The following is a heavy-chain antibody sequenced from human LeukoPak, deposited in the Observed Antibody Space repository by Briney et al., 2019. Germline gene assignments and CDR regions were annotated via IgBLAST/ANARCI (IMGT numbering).Heavy chain of an antibody. CDR3: ASGDYYDSSGYYYSMGFDP. V-gene: IGHV3-11*04. CDR1: GFTFSDYY. D-gene: IGHD3-22*01. J-gene: IGHJ5*02. CDR2: ISSSGSTI. Sequence: GGSLRLSCAASGFTFSDYYMSWIRQAPGRGLEWVSYISSSGSTIYYADSVKGRFTISRDNAKNSLYLQMNSLRAEDTAVYYCASGDYYDSSGYYYSMGFDPWGQGTLVTVSS.